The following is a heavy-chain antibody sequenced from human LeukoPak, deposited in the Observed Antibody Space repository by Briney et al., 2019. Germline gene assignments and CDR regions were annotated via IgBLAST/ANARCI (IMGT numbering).Heavy chain of an antibody. Sequence: GGSLRLSCAASGFTLSSYGMHWVRQAPGKGLEWVAVISYDGSNKYYADSVKGRFTISRDTSKNTLYLQMNSLRAEDTALYYCARASPVTAMANYYYYCMDVWGQGTTVTVSS. D-gene: IGHD5-18*01. J-gene: IGHJ6*02. CDR3: ARASPVTAMANYYYYCMDV. V-gene: IGHV3-33*01. CDR1: GFTLSSYG. CDR2: ISYDGSNK.